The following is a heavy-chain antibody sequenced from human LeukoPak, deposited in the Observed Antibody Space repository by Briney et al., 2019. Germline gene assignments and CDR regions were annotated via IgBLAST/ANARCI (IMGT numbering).Heavy chain of an antibody. CDR3: ARAAYDSSGYLTL. Sequence: GGSLRLSCAASGFTFSSYAMHWVRQDPGKGLEWVAVIWYDGTNKYYADSVKGRFTISRDSSKNTLYLQMNSLRAEDTALYYCARAAYDSSGYLTLWGQGTLVTVSS. CDR1: GFTFSSYA. J-gene: IGHJ4*02. CDR2: IWYDGTNK. D-gene: IGHD3-22*01. V-gene: IGHV3-33*01.